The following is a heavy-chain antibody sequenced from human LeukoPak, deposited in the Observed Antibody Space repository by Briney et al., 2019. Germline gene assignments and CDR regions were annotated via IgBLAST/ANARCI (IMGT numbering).Heavy chain of an antibody. Sequence: SVTLSLTCGVSGYSISSGYQWAWIRKSPGKGLEWIGSIYHSGSAHYNPSLKSRVTISVETSKNQFSLNMYSVTAADTAVYYCARDPRSLTPDCTSTSCYENYFDPWGQGTLVTVSS. V-gene: IGHV4-38-2*02. CDR1: GYSISSGYQ. D-gene: IGHD2-2*01. CDR3: ARDPRSLTPDCTSTSCYENYFDP. J-gene: IGHJ5*02. CDR2: IYHSGSA.